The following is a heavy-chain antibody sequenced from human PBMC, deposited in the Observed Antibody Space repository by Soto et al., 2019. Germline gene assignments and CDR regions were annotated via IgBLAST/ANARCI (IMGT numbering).Heavy chain of an antibody. CDR2: ISGSGGST. CDR1: GFTFSSYA. J-gene: IGHJ4*02. CDR3: AKDSRGFLEWLLWDPLWSHFDY. D-gene: IGHD3-3*01. V-gene: IGHV3-23*01. Sequence: EVQLLESGGGLVQPGGSLRLSCAASGFTFSSYAMSWVRQAPGKGLEWVSAISGSGGSTYYADSVKGRFTISRDNSKNTLYLQMNSLRAEDTAVYYCAKDSRGFLEWLLWDPLWSHFDYWGQGTLVTVSS.